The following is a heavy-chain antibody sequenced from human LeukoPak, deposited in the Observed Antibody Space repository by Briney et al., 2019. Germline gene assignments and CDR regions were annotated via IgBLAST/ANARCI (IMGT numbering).Heavy chain of an antibody. CDR2: IYYSGST. J-gene: IGHJ3*02. V-gene: IGHV4-59*08. D-gene: IGHD3-10*01. CDR3: ASSGETGYLDAFDI. Sequence: SETLSLTCTVSGGSISSYYWSWIRQPPGKGLEWLGYIYYSGSTNYNPSLKSRVTISVDTSKNQFSLKLSSVTAADTAVYYCASSGETGYLDAFDIWGQGTMVTVSS. CDR1: GGSISSYY.